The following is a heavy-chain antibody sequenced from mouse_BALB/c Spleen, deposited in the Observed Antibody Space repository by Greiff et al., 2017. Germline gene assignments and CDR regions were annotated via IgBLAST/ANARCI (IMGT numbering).Heavy chain of an antibody. J-gene: IGHJ3*01. Sequence: EVQLQQSGPDLVKPSQSLSLTCTVPGYSITSGYSWHWIRQFPGNKLEWMGYIHYSGSTNYNPSLKSRISITRDTSTNQFFLQLNSVTTEDTATYYCARDGTARATPFAYWGQGTLVTVSA. CDR1: GYSITSGYS. CDR2: IHYSGST. V-gene: IGHV3-1*02. D-gene: IGHD3-2*01. CDR3: ARDGTARATPFAY.